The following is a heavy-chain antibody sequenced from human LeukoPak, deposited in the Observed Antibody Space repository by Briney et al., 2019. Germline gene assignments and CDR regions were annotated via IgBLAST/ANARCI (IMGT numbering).Heavy chain of an antibody. CDR2: IIPIFGTA. CDR1: GGTFISQA. J-gene: IGHJ4*02. CDR3: ARGPDSSTYYYFY. V-gene: IGHV1-69*06. Sequence: GASVKVPCKASGGTFISQAISWVRQAPGQGLEWMGGIIPIFGTANYAQKFQGKVTITADKSTSTVYMALSSLRSEDTAVYYCARGPDSSTYYYFYWGQGTLVTVSS. D-gene: IGHD3-22*01.